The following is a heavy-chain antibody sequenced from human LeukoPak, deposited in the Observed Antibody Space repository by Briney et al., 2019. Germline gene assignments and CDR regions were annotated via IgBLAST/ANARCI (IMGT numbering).Heavy chain of an antibody. J-gene: IGHJ4*02. CDR1: GFTFSNAW. D-gene: IGHD2-2*01. V-gene: IGHV3-15*01. Sequence: GGSLRLSCAASGFTFSNAWMSWVRQAPGKGLEWVGRIKSKTDGGTTDYAAPVKGRFTISRDDSKNTLCLQMNSLKTEDTAVYYCTTDFLGCSSTSCRYYFDYWGQGTLVTVSS. CDR3: TTDFLGCSSTSCRYYFDY. CDR2: IKSKTDGGTT.